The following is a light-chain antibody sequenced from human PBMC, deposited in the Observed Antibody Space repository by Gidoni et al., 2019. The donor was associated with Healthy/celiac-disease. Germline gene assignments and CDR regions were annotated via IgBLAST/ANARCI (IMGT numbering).Light chain of an antibody. V-gene: IGKV1-8*01. CDR1: QGISSY. J-gene: IGKJ1*01. Sequence: AIRMTPSPSSLSASTGDRVTITCRASQGISSYLAWYQQKPGKAPKLLIYAASTLQSGVPSRFSGSGSGTDFTLTISCLQSEDFATYYCQQYYSYPRTFGRGTKVEIK. CDR2: AAS. CDR3: QQYYSYPRT.